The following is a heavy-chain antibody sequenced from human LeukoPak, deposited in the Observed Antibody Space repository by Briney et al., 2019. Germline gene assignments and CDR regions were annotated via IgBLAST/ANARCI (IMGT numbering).Heavy chain of an antibody. V-gene: IGHV1-69*05. Sequence: ASVKVSCKASGGTFSSYAISWVRQAPGQGLEWMGRIIPIFGTANYAQKFQGRVTITTDESTSTAYMELSSLRSEDTAVCYCARFPWRDLDAFDIWGQGTMVTVSS. CDR2: IIPIFGTA. J-gene: IGHJ3*02. CDR1: GGTFSSYA. CDR3: ARFPWRDLDAFDI. D-gene: IGHD1-1*01.